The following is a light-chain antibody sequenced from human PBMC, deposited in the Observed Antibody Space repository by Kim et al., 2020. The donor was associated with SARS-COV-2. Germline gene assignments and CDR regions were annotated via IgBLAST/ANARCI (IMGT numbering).Light chain of an antibody. V-gene: IGKV3-20*01. CDR1: RSVSTSN. CDR2: GAP. J-gene: IGKJ1*01. CDR3: QHYGSSPRT. Sequence: PPGEGATLPCRAGRSVSTSNLAWYQQKPGKAPRLLTNGAPSRATGIPARFRGSGSGTAFPLTFTRLEPENFAGNYCQHYGSSPRTFGHGTTMDIK.